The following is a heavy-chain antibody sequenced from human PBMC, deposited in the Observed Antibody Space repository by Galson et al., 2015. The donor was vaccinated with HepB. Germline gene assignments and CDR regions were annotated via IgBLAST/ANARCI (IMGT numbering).Heavy chain of an antibody. Sequence: SLRLSCAASGFTFSSYAMTWVRQAPGKGLEWVSAISDTGDITKYADSVKGRFTISRDNSKTTLHLQMNSLRDEDTAVYYCAKDWLAGYWGQGTLVSVSS. CDR2: ISDTGDIT. D-gene: IGHD6-19*01. V-gene: IGHV3-23*01. J-gene: IGHJ4*02. CDR1: GFTFSSYA. CDR3: AKDWLAGY.